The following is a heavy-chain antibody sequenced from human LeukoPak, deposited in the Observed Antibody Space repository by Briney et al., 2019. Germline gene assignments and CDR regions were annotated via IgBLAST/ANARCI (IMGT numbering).Heavy chain of an antibody. CDR2: ISGSGGST. Sequence: GGSLRLSCAASGFTFSSYAMSWVRQAPGKGLEWVSAISGSGGSTYYADSVKGRFTISRDNSKNTLYLQMNSLRAEDTAVYYCAKTRTGYDYVWGSYPPVDYWGQGTLVTVSS. CDR1: GFTFSSYA. D-gene: IGHD3-16*02. J-gene: IGHJ4*02. V-gene: IGHV3-23*01. CDR3: AKTRTGYDYVWGSYPPVDY.